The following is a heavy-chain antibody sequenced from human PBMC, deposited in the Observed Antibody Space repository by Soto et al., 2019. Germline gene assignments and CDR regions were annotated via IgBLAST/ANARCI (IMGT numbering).Heavy chain of an antibody. J-gene: IGHJ5*02. CDR1: GGSISSGGYS. Sequence: SETLSLTCAVSGGSISSGGYSWSWIRQPPGKGLEWIGYVYHSGSTYYNPSLKSRVTISVDRSKNQFSLKLSSVTAADTAVYYCARASPPYCSSTSCPWDWFDPWGQGTLVTVSS. CDR2: VYHSGST. CDR3: ARASPPYCSSTSCPWDWFDP. D-gene: IGHD2-2*01. V-gene: IGHV4-30-2*01.